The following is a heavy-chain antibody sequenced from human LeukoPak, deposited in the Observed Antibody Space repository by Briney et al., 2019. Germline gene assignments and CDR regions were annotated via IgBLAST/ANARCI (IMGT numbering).Heavy chain of an antibody. J-gene: IGHJ6*02. CDR2: ISYDGSNK. CDR3: ARDNMAAPGNPCYYGLDV. Sequence: GRSLRLSCAASGVTFSNHALHWVRQAPGKGLEWVAVISYDGSNKHYADSVKGRFTISRDNSKNMLYLQMTSLRAEDTAVYYCARDNMAAPGNPCYYGLDVWGQGTAVTVSS. D-gene: IGHD6-13*01. V-gene: IGHV3-30*16. CDR1: GVTFSNHA.